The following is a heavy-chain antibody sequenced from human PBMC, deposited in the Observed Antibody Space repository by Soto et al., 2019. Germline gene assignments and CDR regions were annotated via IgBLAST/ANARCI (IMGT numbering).Heavy chain of an antibody. CDR1: GFSLSTSW. CDR3: ASKRLYFYGLGL. V-gene: IGHV3-7*01. CDR2: IMQDGSDK. J-gene: IGHJ6*02. Sequence: EVQLVESGGGLVQPGGSLRLSCTASGFSLSTSWMTWVRQAPGKGLEWVANIMQDGSDKYYVDSVKGRFTISRDNAKNSLYLHMTSLGAEDTAVYYCASKRLYFYGLGLWGQGTPVTVAS.